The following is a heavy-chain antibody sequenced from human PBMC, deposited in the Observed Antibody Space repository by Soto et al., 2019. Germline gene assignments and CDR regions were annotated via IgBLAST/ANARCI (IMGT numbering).Heavy chain of an antibody. CDR2: IDPRDSYT. Sequence: GESLKISCTGFGYTFTTFWISWVRQMPGRGLEWMGRIDPRDSYTNYSPSFQGHVTISVDKSISTAYLQWGSLKASDTAMYYCARLYCSSSTSDNWFGPWGQGTLVTVS. V-gene: IGHV5-10-1*01. D-gene: IGHD2-2*01. J-gene: IGHJ5*02. CDR1: GYTFTTFW. CDR3: ARLYCSSSTSDNWFGP.